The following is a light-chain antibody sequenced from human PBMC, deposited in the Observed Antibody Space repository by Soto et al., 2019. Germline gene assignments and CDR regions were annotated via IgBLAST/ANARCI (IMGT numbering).Light chain of an antibody. J-gene: IGKJ4*01. V-gene: IGKV3D-15*01. CDR3: QQYNKWPRT. Sequence: EIVMTQSQATLSVSPGEGVTLSCRASERLTTNLAWYQQSPGQAPRLLIYGTYTRATGIPTRFSGSGTGTEFTLTISSLESEDFAVYYCQQYNKWPRTFGGGTKVDIK. CDR2: GTY. CDR1: ERLTTN.